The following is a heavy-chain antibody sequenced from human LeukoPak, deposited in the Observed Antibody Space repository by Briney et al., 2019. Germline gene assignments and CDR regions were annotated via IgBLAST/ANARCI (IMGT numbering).Heavy chain of an antibody. CDR1: GFIVSSTY. D-gene: IGHD3-10*01. V-gene: IGHV3-53*01. CDR2: INSGGTT. J-gene: IGHJ4*02. CDR3: ARNERYYYGSGSCDY. Sequence: GGSLRLSCAASGFIVSSTYMNWVRQAPGKGLEWISVINSGGTTYYADSVKGRFTISRDNSKNTLYLQMNSLRAEDTAAYYCARNERYYYGSGSCDYWGQGTLVTVSS.